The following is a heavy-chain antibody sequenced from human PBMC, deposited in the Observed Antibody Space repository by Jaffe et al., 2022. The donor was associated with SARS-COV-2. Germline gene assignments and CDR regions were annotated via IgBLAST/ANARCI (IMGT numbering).Heavy chain of an antibody. J-gene: IGHJ4*02. CDR3: AAEGRGDSFEYGGDY. D-gene: IGHD5-18*01. Sequence: QLQMQESGPGLVKPSETLSLTCTVSGGSISNSDYYWGWIRQHPGKGLEWIATIYYNGATQYNPSLRSRVTISVDTSRKQFSLKLASVTAADTAVYYCAAEGRGDSFEYGGDYWGQGTLVTVSS. CDR1: GGSISNSDYY. CDR2: IYYNGAT. V-gene: IGHV4-39*01.